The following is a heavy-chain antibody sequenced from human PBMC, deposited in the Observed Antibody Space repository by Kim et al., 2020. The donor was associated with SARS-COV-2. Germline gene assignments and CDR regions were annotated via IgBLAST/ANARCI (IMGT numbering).Heavy chain of an antibody. D-gene: IGHD6-6*01. J-gene: IGHJ4*02. V-gene: IGHV3-23*01. CDR3: AKATASQEYSSSSGNFDY. Sequence: KGRFTISRDNSKNTLYLLMNSLRAEDTAVYYCAKATASQEYSSSSGNFDYWGQGTLVTVSS.